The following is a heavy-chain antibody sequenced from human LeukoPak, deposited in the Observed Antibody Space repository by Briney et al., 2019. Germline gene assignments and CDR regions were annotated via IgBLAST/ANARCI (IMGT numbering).Heavy chain of an antibody. CDR3: AREDLYYYDSSGSEFFQQ. D-gene: IGHD3-22*01. V-gene: IGHV1-2*02. Sequence: ASVKVSCKASGYTFTGYYMHWVRQAPGQGLEWMGWINPNSGGTNYAQKFQGSVTMTRDTSISTAYMELSRLRSDDTAVYYCAREDLYYYDSSGSEFFQQWGQGTLVTVSS. CDR2: INPNSGGT. CDR1: GYTFTGYY. J-gene: IGHJ1*01.